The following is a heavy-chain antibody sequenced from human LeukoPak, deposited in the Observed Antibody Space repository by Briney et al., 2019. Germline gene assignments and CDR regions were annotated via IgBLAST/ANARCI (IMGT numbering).Heavy chain of an antibody. V-gene: IGHV4-39*07. CDR3: ARPTPTTTGPTTHNWFDP. CDR2: IYYSGST. CDR1: GGSISSSSYY. J-gene: IGHJ5*02. Sequence: SSETLSLTCTVSGGSISSSSYYWGWIRQPPGKGLEWIGSIYYSGSTYYNPSLKSRVTISVDTSKNQFSLKLSSVTAADTAVYYCARPTPTTTGPTTHNWFDPWGQGTLVTVSS. D-gene: IGHD1-14*01.